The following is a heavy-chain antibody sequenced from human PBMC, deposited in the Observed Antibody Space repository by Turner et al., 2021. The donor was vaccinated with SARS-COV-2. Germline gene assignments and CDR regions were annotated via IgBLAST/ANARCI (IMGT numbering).Heavy chain of an antibody. CDR2: INSDGSST. V-gene: IGHV3-74*01. CDR1: GFTFSSYW. D-gene: IGHD6-13*01. J-gene: IGHJ3*02. Sequence: EVQLVESGGGLVQHGGSLRLSCAASGFTFSSYWMHWVRQAPGKGLVWVSRINSDGSSTSYAYSVKGRFTISRDNAKNTLYLQINSLRAEDTAVYFCARDQIAASHAFDIWGQGTMVTVSS. CDR3: ARDQIAASHAFDI.